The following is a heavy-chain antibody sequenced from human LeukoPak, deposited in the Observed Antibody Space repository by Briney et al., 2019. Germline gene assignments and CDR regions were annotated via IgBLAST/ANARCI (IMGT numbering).Heavy chain of an antibody. CDR3: ARDGVEMATDYYYGVDV. J-gene: IGHJ6*02. CDR2: MSYTGDT. CDR1: GGSIMIRGYY. D-gene: IGHD5-24*01. Sequence: PSETLSLTCTVSGGSIMIRGYYWTWIRHHPGKGLEWIGYMSYTGDTYYTPSLQSRASISVDTSKNLFSLRLTSVTAADTAVYYCARDGVEMATDYYYGVDVWGQGTTVIVSS. V-gene: IGHV4-31*03.